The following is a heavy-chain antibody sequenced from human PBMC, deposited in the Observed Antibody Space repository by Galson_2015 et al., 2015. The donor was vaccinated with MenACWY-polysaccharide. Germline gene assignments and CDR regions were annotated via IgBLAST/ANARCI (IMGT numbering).Heavy chain of an antibody. CDR2: IRSDGSST. V-gene: IGHV3-74*01. Sequence: MHWVRQVPGKGLVWVARIRSDGSSTTYADSVRGRFTISRDNAKSTLYLQMNSLRVEDTAMYYCARGGMVREVITGGILYYWGQGMLVTVSS. CDR3: ARGGMVREVITGGILYY. D-gene: IGHD3-10*01. J-gene: IGHJ4*02.